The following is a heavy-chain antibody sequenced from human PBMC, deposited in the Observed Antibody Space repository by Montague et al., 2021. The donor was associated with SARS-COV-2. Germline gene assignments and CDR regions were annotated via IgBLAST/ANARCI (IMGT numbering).Heavy chain of an antibody. V-gene: IGHV6-1*01. D-gene: IGHD3-10*01. CDR1: GDSVSSNSAT. CDR3: TSGGEGNYNVMDV. J-gene: IGHJ6*02. Sequence: RAISGDSVSSNSATWNWVRQSPSRGLEWLGRTYYRSKWYNDYAVSVRGRVTINPDTSKNQFSLQLNSVTPEDTAIYYCTSGGEGNYNVMDVWGQGTTVTVSS. CDR2: TYYRSKWYN.